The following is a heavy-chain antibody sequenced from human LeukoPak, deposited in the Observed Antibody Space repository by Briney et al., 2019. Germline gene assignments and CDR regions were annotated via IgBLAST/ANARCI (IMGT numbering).Heavy chain of an antibody. J-gene: IGHJ4*02. CDR2: INSDGSST. V-gene: IGHV3-74*01. Sequence: GGSLRLSCAASGFTFSSYWMHWVRQAPGKGLVWVSRINSDGSSTSYADSVKGRFTISRDNSKNTLYLQMSSLGAEDTAMYYCARRDDYSAYDCWGQGTLVTVSS. CDR3: ARRDDYSAYDC. CDR1: GFTFSSYW. D-gene: IGHD5-24*01.